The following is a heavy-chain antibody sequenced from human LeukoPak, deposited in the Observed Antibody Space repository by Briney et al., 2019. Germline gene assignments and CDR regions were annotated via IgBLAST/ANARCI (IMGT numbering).Heavy chain of an antibody. CDR1: GFTFSDFW. D-gene: IGHD3-22*01. CDR2: IKQDGSEK. J-gene: IGHJ4*02. CDR3: AREPLDTSGYYYGTLDY. V-gene: IGHV3-7*01. Sequence: GGSLRHSCAASGFTFSDFWMTWVRQAPGKGLEWVANIKQDGSEKYYVDSVKGRFTVSRDNANNSLFLQMNSLRGDDAAVYYCAREPLDTSGYYYGTLDYWGQGTLVTVSS.